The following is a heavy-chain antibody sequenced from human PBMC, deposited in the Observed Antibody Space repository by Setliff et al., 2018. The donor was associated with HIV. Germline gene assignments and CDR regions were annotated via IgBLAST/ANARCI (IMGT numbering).Heavy chain of an antibody. CDR2: INAGTGNT. J-gene: IGHJ4*02. CDR3: ARTVNDYGDYYFDY. Sequence: ASVKVSCKASGYTFTSYAMHWVRQAPGQRLEWMGWINAGTGNTKYSQNFQGRVTFSRDTSASTAYMELSSLRSEDTAVYYCARTVNDYGDYYFDYWAREPWSPSPQ. D-gene: IGHD4-17*01. V-gene: IGHV1-3*01. CDR1: GYTFTSYA.